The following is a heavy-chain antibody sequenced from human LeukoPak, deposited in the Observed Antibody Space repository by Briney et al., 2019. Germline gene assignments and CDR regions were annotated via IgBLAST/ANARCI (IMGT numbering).Heavy chain of an antibody. CDR1: GFTFNSYS. V-gene: IGHV3-48*04. J-gene: IGHJ4*02. Sequence: GGSLRLSCAASGFTFNSYSMNWVRQAPGKGLEWVSYISSSGSTIYYADSVKGRFTISRDNAKNSLYLQMNSLRAEDTAVYYCARDSSGSNFDYWGQGTLVTVSS. CDR2: ISSSGSTI. CDR3: ARDSSGSNFDY. D-gene: IGHD3-22*01.